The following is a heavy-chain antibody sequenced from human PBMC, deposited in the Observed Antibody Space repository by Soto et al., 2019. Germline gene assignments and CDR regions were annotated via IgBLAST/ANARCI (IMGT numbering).Heavy chain of an antibody. J-gene: IGHJ6*02. V-gene: IGHV1-18*04. CDR2: ISAYNGNT. CDR1: GYTFTSYG. CDR3: AKAPRWYYYYGMDV. Sequence: ASVKVSCKASGYTFTSYGISWVRQAPGQGLEWMGWISAYNGNTNYAQKLQGRVTMTTDTSTSTAYMELRSLRAEDTAVYYCAKAPRWYYYYGMDVWGQGTTVTVSS. D-gene: IGHD2-15*01.